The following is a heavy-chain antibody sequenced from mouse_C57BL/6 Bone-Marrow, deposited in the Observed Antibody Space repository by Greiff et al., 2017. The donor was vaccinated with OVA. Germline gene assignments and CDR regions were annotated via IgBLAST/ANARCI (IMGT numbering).Heavy chain of an antibody. V-gene: IGHV1-54*01. Sequence: QVQLQQSGAELVRPGTSVTVSCKASGYAFTNYLIEWVKQRPGQGLEWIGVINPGSGGTNYNEKFKGKATLTADKSSSTAYMQLSSLTSEDSAVYFCARKADYGGRGTTLTVSA. J-gene: IGHJ2*01. CDR2: INPGSGGT. CDR3: ARKADY. CDR1: GYAFTNYL.